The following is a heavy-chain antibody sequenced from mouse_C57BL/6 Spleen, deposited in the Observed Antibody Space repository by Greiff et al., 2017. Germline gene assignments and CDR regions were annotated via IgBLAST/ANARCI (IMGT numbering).Heavy chain of an antibody. J-gene: IGHJ2*01. Sequence: DVKLVESGGGLVKPGGSLKLSCAASGFTFSDYGMHWVRQAPEKGLEWVAYISSGSSTIYYADTVKGRFTISRDNAKNTLFLQMTSLRSEDTAMYYCARALYYGSLFDYWGQGTTLTVSS. V-gene: IGHV5-17*01. CDR3: ARALYYGSLFDY. CDR2: ISSGSSTI. CDR1: GFTFSDYG. D-gene: IGHD1-1*01.